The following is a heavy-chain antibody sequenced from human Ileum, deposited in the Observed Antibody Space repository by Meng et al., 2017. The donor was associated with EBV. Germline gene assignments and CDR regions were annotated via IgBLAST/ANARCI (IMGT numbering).Heavy chain of an antibody. CDR3: AGGRAGYGGYEN. D-gene: IGHD5-12*01. Sequence: CQGLGTPSGNLVPVCVGASGSACSGDYLCGWIRPPPGKVLEWMGYILSGSTNSDAHLMNRVTISMSTSKNRFSLKLTTVTAADTAVFYCAGGRAGYGGYENWGQGTLVTVSS. J-gene: IGHJ4*02. V-gene: IGHV4-61*03. CDR2: ILSGST. CDR1: SGSACSGDYL.